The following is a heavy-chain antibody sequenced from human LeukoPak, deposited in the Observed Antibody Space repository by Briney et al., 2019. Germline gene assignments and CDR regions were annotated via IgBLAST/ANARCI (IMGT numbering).Heavy chain of an antibody. J-gene: IGHJ5*02. V-gene: IGHV3-7*04. CDR2: INKDGSEK. D-gene: IGHD3-10*01. CDR1: GFTFSSYW. CDR3: VRGSAGTGSGSFYP. Sequence: GGSLRLSCAASGFTFSSYWMTWVCQAPGKGLEWVANINKDGSEKNYVDSVKGRFTVSRDNAKDSLHLQMNSLRAEDTAVYYCVRGSAGTGSGSFYPWGQGALVTVSS.